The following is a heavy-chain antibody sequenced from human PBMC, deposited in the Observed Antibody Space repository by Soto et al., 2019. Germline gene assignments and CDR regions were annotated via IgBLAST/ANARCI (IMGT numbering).Heavy chain of an antibody. D-gene: IGHD3-3*01. CDR2: IIPIFGTA. CDR1: GGTFSSYA. Sequence: GASVKVSCKASGGTFSSYAISWVRQAPGQGLEWMGGIIPIFGTANYAQKFQGRVTITADESTSTAYMELSSLRSEDTAVYYCAGEDFWSGETLPYYYYGMDVWGQGTTVTVSS. CDR3: AGEDFWSGETLPYYYYGMDV. J-gene: IGHJ6*02. V-gene: IGHV1-69*13.